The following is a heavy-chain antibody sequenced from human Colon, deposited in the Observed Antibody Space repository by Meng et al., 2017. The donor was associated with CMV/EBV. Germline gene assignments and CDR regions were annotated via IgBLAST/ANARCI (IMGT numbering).Heavy chain of an antibody. V-gene: IGHV4-30-4*01. Sequence: GSGGAVSSDNYRRSWRRQAREEGVRWVGNTFSRGSDYYHPSLESRLSISLDTSRNQFFLNLTSVTAADTAVYYCASACTFHYWYFDLWGRGTLVTVSS. D-gene: IGHD2-2*01. CDR3: ASACTFHYWYFDL. J-gene: IGHJ2*01. CDR1: GGAVSSDNYR. CDR2: TFSRGSD.